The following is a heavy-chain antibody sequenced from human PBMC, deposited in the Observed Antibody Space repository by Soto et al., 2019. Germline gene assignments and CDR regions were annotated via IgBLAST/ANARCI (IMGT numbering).Heavy chain of an antibody. V-gene: IGHV3-48*03. CDR3: ARELLGSGPAIDH. D-gene: IGHD2-8*02. CDR1: GFTFNTFE. J-gene: IGHJ4*02. Sequence: GGSLRLSCAASGFTFNTFEMNWVRQAPGKGLEWVSYITGDSGTTYYAGSVQGRFTISRDNAKSSLFLHMSSLTADDTAVYYCARELLGSGPAIDHWGRGTLVTVSS. CDR2: ITGDSGTT.